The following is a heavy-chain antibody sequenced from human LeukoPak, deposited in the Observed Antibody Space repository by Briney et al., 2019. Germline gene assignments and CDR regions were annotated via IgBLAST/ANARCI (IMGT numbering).Heavy chain of an antibody. CDR2: ISGGDT. Sequence: GGSLRLSCAASGFTFSSYTMNWVRQAPGKGLEWVSAISGGDTYYASSAKGRFTISRDNSRNTLFLQMNSLRAEDTAVYYCTRDLMDYDVSTGLHHYYMDVWGQGTTVTVSS. J-gene: IGHJ6*02. CDR1: GFTFSSYT. CDR3: TRDLMDYDVSTGLHHYYMDV. D-gene: IGHD3-9*01. V-gene: IGHV3-23*01.